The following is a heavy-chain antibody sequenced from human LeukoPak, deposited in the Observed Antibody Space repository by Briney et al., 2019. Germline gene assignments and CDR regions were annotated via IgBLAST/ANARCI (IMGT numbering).Heavy chain of an antibody. CDR2: INWNGDST. Sequence: GGSLRLSCAASGFSFDDYGLTWVRQAPGKGLEWVSGINWNGDSTDYADSVKVRFTISRDNAKNSLDLQMNSLRDEDTAVYYCARDRCSGGSCYLDYWGQGTLVTVSS. CDR3: ARDRCSGGSCYLDY. D-gene: IGHD2-15*01. CDR1: GFSFDDYG. J-gene: IGHJ4*02. V-gene: IGHV3-20*04.